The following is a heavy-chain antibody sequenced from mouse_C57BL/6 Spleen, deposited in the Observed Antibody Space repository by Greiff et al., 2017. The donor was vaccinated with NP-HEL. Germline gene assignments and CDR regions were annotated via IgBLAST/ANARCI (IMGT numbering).Heavy chain of an antibody. CDR1: GYTFTDYN. D-gene: IGHD1-1*01. Sequence: VQLKESGPELVKPGASVKIPCKASGYTFTDYNMDWVKQSHGKSLEWIGDINPNNGGTIYNQKFKGKATLTVDKSSSTAYMELRSLTSEDTAVYYCARSGRYYYAMDYWGQGTSVTVSS. V-gene: IGHV1-18*01. J-gene: IGHJ4*01. CDR3: ARSGRYYYAMDY. CDR2: INPNNGGT.